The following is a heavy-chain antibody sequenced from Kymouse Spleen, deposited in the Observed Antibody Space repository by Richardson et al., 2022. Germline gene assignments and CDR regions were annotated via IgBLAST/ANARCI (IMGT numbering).Heavy chain of an antibody. J-gene: IGHJ6*02. CDR3: AKPYSSSRPLYYYYGMDV. D-gene: IGHD6-13*01. CDR2: ISYDGSNK. V-gene: IGHV3-30*18. CDR1: GFTFSSYG. Sequence: QVQLVESGGGVVQPGRSLRLSCAASGFTFSSYGMHWVRQAPGKGLEWVAVISYDGSNKYYADSVKGRFTISRDNSKNTLYLQMNSLRAEDTAVYYCAKPYSSSRPLYYYYGMDVWGQGTTVTVSS.